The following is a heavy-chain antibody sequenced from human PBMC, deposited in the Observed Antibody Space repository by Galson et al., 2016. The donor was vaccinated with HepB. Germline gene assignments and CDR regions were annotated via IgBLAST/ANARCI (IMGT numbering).Heavy chain of an antibody. CDR2: IKSKNDGETT. CDR3: TVGATYDFWSDYYMLDP. Sequence: SLRLSCATSGFGFSHAWMHWVRQAPGKGLEWVGRIKSKNDGETTHYAAPVKGRFAISRDDSKNTLYLQINSLKTEDTAVYYCTVGATYDFWSDYYMLDPWGQGTLVTVSS. D-gene: IGHD3-3*01. CDR1: GFGFSHAW. V-gene: IGHV3-15*07. J-gene: IGHJ5*02.